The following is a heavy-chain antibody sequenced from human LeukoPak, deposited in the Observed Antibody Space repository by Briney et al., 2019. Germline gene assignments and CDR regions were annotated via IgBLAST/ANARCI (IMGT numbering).Heavy chain of an antibody. CDR3: ARGLLEWLRLETYYFDY. Sequence: GGSLRLSCAASRFTFSSYWMTWVRQAPGKGLEWVANIKTDGSQKYYVDSVKGRFSISRDNAKNSLYLQMNSLRVDDTAIYYCARGLLEWLRLETYYFDYWGQGTLVTVSS. J-gene: IGHJ4*02. V-gene: IGHV3-7*01. CDR2: IKTDGSQK. CDR1: RFTFSSYW. D-gene: IGHD5-18*01.